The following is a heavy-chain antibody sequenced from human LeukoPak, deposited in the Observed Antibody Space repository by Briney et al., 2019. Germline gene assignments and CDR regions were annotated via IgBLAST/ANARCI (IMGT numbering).Heavy chain of an antibody. CDR1: GFTFSDYG. CDR2: ITGSGGGT. J-gene: IGHJ4*02. CDR3: AKGLKGCSGGSCYYFFDF. D-gene: IGHD2-15*01. Sequence: GGSLRLSCAASGFTFSDYGMSWVRQAPGKGLEWVSSITGSGGGTYYADSVKGRFTISRDNSKNTLDLQMNSLRAEDTAVYYCAKGLKGCSGGSCYYFFDFWGQGTLVTVSS. V-gene: IGHV3-23*01.